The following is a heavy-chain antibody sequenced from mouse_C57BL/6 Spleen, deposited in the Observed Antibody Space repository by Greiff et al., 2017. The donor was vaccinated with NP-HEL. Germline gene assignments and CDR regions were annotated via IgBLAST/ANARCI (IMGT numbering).Heavy chain of an antibody. CDR3: TTGYGNYGFYAMDY. CDR1: GFNIKDYY. D-gene: IGHD2-10*02. V-gene: IGHV14-1*01. J-gene: IGHJ4*01. CDR2: IDPEDGDT. Sequence: EVQLQQSGAELVRPGASVKLSCTASGFNIKDYYMHWVKQRPEQGLEWIGRIDPEDGDTEYAPKFQGKATMTADTSTNTAYLQLSSLTSEDTAVYYCTTGYGNYGFYAMDYWGQGTSVTVSS.